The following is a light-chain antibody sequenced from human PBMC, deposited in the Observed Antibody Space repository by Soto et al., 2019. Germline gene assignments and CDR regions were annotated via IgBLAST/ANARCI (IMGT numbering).Light chain of an antibody. CDR2: TLS. CDR3: HQHGGTPET. J-gene: IGKJ1*01. Sequence: DIVLAQTPLSLPVTPGARASISCRSSNSLLDSDDGNTYLDWYLQKPGQSPQLLIYTLSYRATGVPDRFSGSGSGTEFILTISALEPEDSGIYHCHQHGGTPETFGQGTKVDIK. CDR1: NSLLDSDDGNTY. V-gene: IGKV2-40*01.